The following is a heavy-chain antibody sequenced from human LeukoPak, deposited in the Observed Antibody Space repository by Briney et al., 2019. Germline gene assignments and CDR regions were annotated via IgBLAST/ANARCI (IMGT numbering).Heavy chain of an antibody. CDR2: IYSSGST. V-gene: IGHV4-4*07. CDR3: ARGYNILTGYYYFDF. CDR1: GDSISGYY. Sequence: PSETLSLTCTVSGDSISGYYWSWIRQPAGKGLEWIGRIYSSGSTNYSPSLKSRVTMSVDTSKNQFSLKLTSVTAADTAVYYCARGYNILTGYYYFDFWGQGTLVTVSS. J-gene: IGHJ4*02. D-gene: IGHD3-9*01.